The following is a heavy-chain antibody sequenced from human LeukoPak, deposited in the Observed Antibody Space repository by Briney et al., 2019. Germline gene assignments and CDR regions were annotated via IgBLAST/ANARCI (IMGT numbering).Heavy chain of an antibody. CDR2: INASRGNT. D-gene: IGHD2-2*01. J-gene: IGHJ5*02. CDR3: ASSGQLQMVYSWFDP. Sequence: ASVKVSCKASGYTFTSYYMHWVRQAPGQGLEWMGIINASRGNTSYAQKLQGRVTMTRDTSTSTVYTELSSLRSEDTAVYYCASSGQLQMVYSWFDPWGQGTLVTVSS. V-gene: IGHV1-46*01. CDR1: GYTFTSYY.